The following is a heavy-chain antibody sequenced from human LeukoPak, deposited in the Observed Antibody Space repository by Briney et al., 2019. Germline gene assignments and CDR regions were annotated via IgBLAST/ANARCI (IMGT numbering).Heavy chain of an antibody. D-gene: IGHD3-10*01. Sequence: SETLSLTCTVSGGSISSYYWSWIRQPPGKGLEWIGYIYYSGSTNYNPSLKSRVIISVDTSKNQFSLKLSSVTAADTAVYYCARATSITHAFDIWGQGTMVTVSS. CDR1: GGSISSYY. J-gene: IGHJ3*02. V-gene: IGHV4-59*01. CDR3: ARATSITHAFDI. CDR2: IYYSGST.